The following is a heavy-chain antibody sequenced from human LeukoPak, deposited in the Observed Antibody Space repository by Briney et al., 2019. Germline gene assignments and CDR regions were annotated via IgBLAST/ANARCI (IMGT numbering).Heavy chain of an antibody. CDR2: IKSKTDGETT. CDR1: GFTFSNAW. CDR3: TTGYYYYQGGAFDI. J-gene: IGHJ3*02. D-gene: IGHD3-22*01. Sequence: GGSLRLSCAASGFTFSNAWMSWVRRAPGKGLEWVGRIKSKTDGETTDYAAPVKGRFTISRDDSKNTLYLQMNSLKTEDTAVYYCTTGYYYYQGGAFDIWGQGTMVTVSS. V-gene: IGHV3-15*01.